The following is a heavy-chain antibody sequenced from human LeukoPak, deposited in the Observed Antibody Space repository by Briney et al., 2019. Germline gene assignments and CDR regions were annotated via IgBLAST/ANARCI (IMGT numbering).Heavy chain of an antibody. CDR1: GFTFNIYS. J-gene: IGHJ4*02. CDR3: AKGRYYDSSGYPIDY. CDR2: ITGSSDTI. D-gene: IGHD3-22*01. Sequence: PGGSLRLSCAASGFTFNIYSMNWVRQAPGKGLEWVSYITGSSDTIYYADSVKGRFTISRDNAKNSLYLQMNSLRADDTAVYYCAKGRYYDSSGYPIDYWGQGTLVTVSS. V-gene: IGHV3-48*04.